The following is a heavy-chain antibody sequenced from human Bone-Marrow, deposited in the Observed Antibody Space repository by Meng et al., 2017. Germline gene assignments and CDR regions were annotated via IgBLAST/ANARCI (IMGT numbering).Heavy chain of an antibody. CDR2: ISSSGSTI. CDR1: GFTFSDYY. J-gene: IGHJ4*02. CDR3: ASYSSGWYPPTD. D-gene: IGHD6-19*01. V-gene: IGHV3-11*01. Sequence: QGQLVASGGRLVKPGGSLGLVCSASGFTFSDYYMSWIRRAQGKGLEWVSYISSSGSTIYYTDSVKGRFTISRDNAKNSLYLQMNTLRAEDTAVYYCASYSSGWYPPTDWGQGTLVTVSS.